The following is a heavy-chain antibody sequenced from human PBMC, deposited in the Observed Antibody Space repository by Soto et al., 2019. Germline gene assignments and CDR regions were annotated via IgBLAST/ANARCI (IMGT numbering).Heavy chain of an antibody. V-gene: IGHV3-21*01. Sequence: EVQLVESGGGLVKPGGSLRLSCAVSGFIFSDFSMNWVRQAPGKGLEWVASIGSSGGNSFYADSVKGRFIISRDNAKTSLERQINGLRAEDTAVYYCAREKRHNSLGGRFGMDVWGQGTTVTVS. J-gene: IGHJ6*02. CDR2: IGSSGGNS. CDR1: GFIFSDFS. D-gene: IGHD1-1*01. CDR3: AREKRHNSLGGRFGMDV.